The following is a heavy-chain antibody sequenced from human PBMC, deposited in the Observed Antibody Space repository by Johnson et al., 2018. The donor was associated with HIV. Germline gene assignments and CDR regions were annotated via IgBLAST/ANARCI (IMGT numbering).Heavy chain of an antibody. CDR1: GFFFDDYG. D-gene: IGHD7-27*01. V-gene: IGHV3-20*04. CDR2: IKWSGGST. Sequence: VQLVESGGGLERPGGSLRLSCAASGFFFDDYGMTWVRQPPGRGLEWVSGIKWSGGSTGYADSVKARFMNSRDNTKNSLYLQMNSLRAEDTALYYCAKVKSWGLDAFDIWGQGTMVTVS. CDR3: AKVKSWGLDAFDI. J-gene: IGHJ3*02.